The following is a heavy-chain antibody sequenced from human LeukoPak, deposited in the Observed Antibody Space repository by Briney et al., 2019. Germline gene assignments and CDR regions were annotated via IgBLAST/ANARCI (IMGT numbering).Heavy chain of an antibody. CDR2: IKQDGSEK. CDR3: ASDSIVVVPAAIREDY. CDR1: GFTFSNYW. J-gene: IGHJ4*02. D-gene: IGHD2-2*02. V-gene: IGHV3-7*01. Sequence: GGSLRLSCAASGFTFSNYWLSWVRQAPGRGLEWVANIKQDGSEKYYVDSLKGRFTISRDNAKNSPYLQMNSLRAEDTAVYYCASDSIVVVPAAIREDYWGQGTLVTVSS.